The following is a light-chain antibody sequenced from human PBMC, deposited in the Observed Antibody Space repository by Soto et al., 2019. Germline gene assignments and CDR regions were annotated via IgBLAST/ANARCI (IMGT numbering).Light chain of an antibody. CDR2: LNSDGSH. J-gene: IGLJ1*01. CDR3: QTWGTGIQV. Sequence: QSVLTQSPSASASLGASVKLTCTLSSGHNSYAIAWHQQQPEKGPRYLMKLNSDGSHSKGDGIPDRFSGSSSGAERYLTISSLQSEDEADYYCQTWGTGIQVFGTGTKLTFL. CDR1: SGHNSYA. V-gene: IGLV4-69*01.